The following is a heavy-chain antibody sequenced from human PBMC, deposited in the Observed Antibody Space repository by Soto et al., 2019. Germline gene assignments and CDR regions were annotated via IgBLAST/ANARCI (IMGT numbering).Heavy chain of an antibody. V-gene: IGHV5-10-1*01. Sequence: GESLKISCNGSGYSFTSYWISWVRQMPGKGLEWMGRIDPSDSYTNYSPSFQGHVTISADKSISTAYLQWSSLKASDTAMYYCARQPMVPSDYGMDVWGQGTTVTVSS. D-gene: IGHD3-10*01. J-gene: IGHJ6*02. CDR2: IDPSDSYT. CDR3: ARQPMVPSDYGMDV. CDR1: GYSFTSYW.